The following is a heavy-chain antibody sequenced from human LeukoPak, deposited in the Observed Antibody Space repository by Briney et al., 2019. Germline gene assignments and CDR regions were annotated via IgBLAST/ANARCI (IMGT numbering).Heavy chain of an antibody. CDR3: ARGRLQLLLGADFFYYMDV. V-gene: IGHV1-69*06. Sequence: SVKVSCKASGGTTSAIGWVRQAPGQGLEWMGGILPSVGTAHSSQKFQGRVTITADKSTSTAYMELSSLTSEDTAVYYCARGRLQLLLGADFFYYMDVWGKGTTVTISS. CDR2: ILPSVGTA. D-gene: IGHD5-18*01. J-gene: IGHJ6*03. CDR1: GGTTSA.